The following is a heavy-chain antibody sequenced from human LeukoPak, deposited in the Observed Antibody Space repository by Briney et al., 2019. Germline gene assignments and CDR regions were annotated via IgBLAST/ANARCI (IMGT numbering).Heavy chain of an antibody. CDR2: IYHSGST. J-gene: IGHJ4*02. Sequence: SETLSLTCTVSGGSISSYYWSWIRQPPGKGLEWIGSIYHSGSTYYNPSLKSRVTISVDTSKNQFSLKLSSVTAADTAVYYCARSQQQLVYYPIYYFDYWGQGTLVTVSS. V-gene: IGHV4-59*08. CDR1: GGSISSYY. CDR3: ARSQQQLVYYPIYYFDY. D-gene: IGHD6-13*01.